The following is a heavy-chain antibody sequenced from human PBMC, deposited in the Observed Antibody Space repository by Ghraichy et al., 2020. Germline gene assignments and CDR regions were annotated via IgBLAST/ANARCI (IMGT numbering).Heavy chain of an antibody. J-gene: IGHJ3*02. V-gene: IGHV4-4*07. CDR1: GGSISSYY. CDR3: AREWGDFWSGYDHDAFDI. D-gene: IGHD3-3*01. CDR2: IYTSGST. Sequence: SETLSLTCTVSGGSISSYYWSWIRQPAGKGLEWIGRIYTSGSTNYNPSLKSRVTMSVDTSKNQFSLKLSSVTAADTAVYYCAREWGDFWSGYDHDAFDIWGQGTMVTVSS.